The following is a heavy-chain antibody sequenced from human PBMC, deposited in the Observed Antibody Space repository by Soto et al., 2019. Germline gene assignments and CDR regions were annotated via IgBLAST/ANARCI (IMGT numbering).Heavy chain of an antibody. V-gene: IGHV3-21*01. CDR2: ISSSSSYI. CDR1: GFTFSSYS. Sequence: GGSLRLSCAASGFTFSSYSMNWVRQAPGKGLEWVSSISSSSSYIYYADSVKGRFTISRDNAKNSLYLQMNSLRAEDTAVYYCARDRAGSSPYVRFDPWGQGTLVTVSS. D-gene: IGHD3-10*01. J-gene: IGHJ5*02. CDR3: ARDRAGSSPYVRFDP.